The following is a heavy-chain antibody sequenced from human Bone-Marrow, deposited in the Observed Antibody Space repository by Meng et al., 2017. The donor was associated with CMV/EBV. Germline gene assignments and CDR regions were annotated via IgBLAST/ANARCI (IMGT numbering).Heavy chain of an antibody. CDR2: ISAYNGNT. CDR3: ARGGYKVAYYFDY. V-gene: IGHV1-18*04. D-gene: IGHD5-12*01. Sequence: ASVKVSCKGSGYSFSSYWIGWVRQAPGQGLEWMGWISAYNGNTNYAQKLQGRVTMTTDTSTSTAYMELRSLRSDDTAVYYCARGGYKVAYYFDYWGQRTLVAASS. J-gene: IGHJ4*02. CDR1: GYSFSSYW.